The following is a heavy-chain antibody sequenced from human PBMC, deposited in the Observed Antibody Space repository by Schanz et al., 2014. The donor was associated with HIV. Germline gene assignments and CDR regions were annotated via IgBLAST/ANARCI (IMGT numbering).Heavy chain of an antibody. CDR2: LSGSGDRT. Sequence: EVQLLESGGGLVQPGGSLRISCVASGFSFLRYEMSWVRQAPGKGLEWLSTLSGSGDRTYYADSVKGRVTISRDNSKNTLYLQMNSLRVEDTAVYYCAKADEIRHFDWYHPPFDSWGQGTLVTVS. CDR1: GFSFLRYE. V-gene: IGHV3-23*01. CDR3: AKADEIRHFDWYHPPFDS. D-gene: IGHD3-9*01. J-gene: IGHJ4*02.